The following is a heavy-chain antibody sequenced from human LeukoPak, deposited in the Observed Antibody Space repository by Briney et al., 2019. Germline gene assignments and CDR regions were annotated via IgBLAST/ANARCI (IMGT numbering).Heavy chain of an antibody. Sequence: SETLSLTCTVSGASISSYYWSWIRQPPGKGLEWIGYIYYSGSTNYNPSLKSRVTISVNTSKNHFSLKLSSVTAADTAVYYCARLRGGDYSSYNWFDPWGQGTLVTVSS. CDR2: IYYSGST. CDR3: ARLRGGDYSSYNWFDP. J-gene: IGHJ5*02. CDR1: GASISSYY. D-gene: IGHD2-21*02. V-gene: IGHV4-59*01.